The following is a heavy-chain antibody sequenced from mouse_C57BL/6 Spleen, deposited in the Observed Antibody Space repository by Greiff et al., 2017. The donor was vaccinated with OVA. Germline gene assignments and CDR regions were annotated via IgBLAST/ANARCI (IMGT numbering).Heavy chain of an antibody. J-gene: IGHJ3*01. CDR1: GFTFSNYW. D-gene: IGHD2-4*01. V-gene: IGHV6-3*01. CDR2: IRLKSDNYAT. CDR3: TTDYDYDGAY. Sequence: DVHLVESGGGLVQPGGSMKLSCVASGFTFSNYWMNWVRQSPEKGLEWVAQIRLKSDNYATHYAESVKGRFTISRDDSKSSVYLQMNNLRAEDTGIYYCTTDYDYDGAYWGQGTLVTVSA.